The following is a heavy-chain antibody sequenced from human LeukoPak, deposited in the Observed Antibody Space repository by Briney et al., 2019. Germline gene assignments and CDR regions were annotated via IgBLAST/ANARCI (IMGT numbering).Heavy chain of an antibody. D-gene: IGHD3-22*01. CDR1: GGSFSGYY. V-gene: IGHV4-34*01. J-gene: IGHJ5*02. CDR3: ASATTYYYDSSGYCWFDP. Sequence: PSETLSLTCAVYGGSFSGYYWSWIRQPPGKGLEWIGEINHGGSTNYNPSLKSRATISVDTSKNQFSLKLSSVTAADTAVYYCASATTYYYDSSGYCWFDPWGQGTLVTVSS. CDR2: INHGGST.